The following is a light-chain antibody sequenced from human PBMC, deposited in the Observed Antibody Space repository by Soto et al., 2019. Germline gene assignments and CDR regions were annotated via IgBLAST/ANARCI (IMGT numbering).Light chain of an antibody. CDR2: GAS. Sequence: EIVLTQSPGTLSLSRGERATLSCTASQSVSSSYLAWYQQRPGQSPRLLISGASMRASGVPVRFIGSGSGTDFTLTITRLEPEDFAVYYCQQYGGSPITFGLGTRLEIK. V-gene: IGKV3-20*01. CDR3: QQYGGSPIT. CDR1: QSVSSSY. J-gene: IGKJ5*01.